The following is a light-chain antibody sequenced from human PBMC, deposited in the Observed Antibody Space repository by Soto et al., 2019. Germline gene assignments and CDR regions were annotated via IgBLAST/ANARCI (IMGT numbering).Light chain of an antibody. CDR1: QSVSSNY. CDR3: QQYDTSSIT. Sequence: EIVSAQCPTNLTVSPGERATLSCRTSQSVSSNYLAWYQQKPGQAPRLLIYGASSRATGIPDRFSASGSGTDFTLTISGLEPEDFAVYYCQQYDTSSITFGQGTRLEIK. CDR2: GAS. V-gene: IGKV3-20*01. J-gene: IGKJ5*01.